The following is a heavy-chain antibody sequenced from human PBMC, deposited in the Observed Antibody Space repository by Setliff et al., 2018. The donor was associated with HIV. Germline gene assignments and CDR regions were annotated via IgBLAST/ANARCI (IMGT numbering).Heavy chain of an antibody. CDR3: VHVSYYREVYFDA. D-gene: IGHD3-10*01. Sequence: SGPTLVNPPQTLTLTCTVSGFSLASIGVGVGWVRQPPGEGLEWLALIYWDGDTRYNPSLKSRLTITKDTSRNQVDLTVSNMDPVDTATYFCVHVSYYREVYFDAWGQGILVTVSS. V-gene: IGHV2-5*02. CDR1: GFSLASIGVG. J-gene: IGHJ4*01. CDR2: IYWDGDT.